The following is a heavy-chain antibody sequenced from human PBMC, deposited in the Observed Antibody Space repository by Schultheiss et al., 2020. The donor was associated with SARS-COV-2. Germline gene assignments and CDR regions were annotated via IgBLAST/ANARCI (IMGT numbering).Heavy chain of an antibody. CDR3: AKWANYYGSGKYGMDV. Sequence: GGSLRLSCAASGFAFSSYVLHWVRRAPGKGLEWVAVIWYDGSNKYYADSVKGRFTISRDNSKNSLYLQMNSLRAEDTAVYYCAKWANYYGSGKYGMDVWGQGTTVTVSS. CDR1: GFAFSSYV. D-gene: IGHD3-10*01. J-gene: IGHJ6*02. V-gene: IGHV3-33*06. CDR2: IWYDGSNK.